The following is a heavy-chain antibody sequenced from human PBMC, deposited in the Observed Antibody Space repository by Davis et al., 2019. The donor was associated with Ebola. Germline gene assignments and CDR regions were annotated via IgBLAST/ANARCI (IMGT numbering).Heavy chain of an antibody. J-gene: IGHJ3*02. CDR1: GGTFSSYA. D-gene: IGHD3-22*01. V-gene: IGHV1-69*13. CDR2: IIPIFGTA. Sequence: SVKVSCKASGGTFSSYAISWVRQAPGQGLEWMGGIIPIFGTANYAQKFQGRVTITADESTSTAYMELSRLRSDDTAVYYCARVRYDSSGYYWIVNENAFDIWGQGTMVTVSS. CDR3: ARVRYDSSGYYWIVNENAFDI.